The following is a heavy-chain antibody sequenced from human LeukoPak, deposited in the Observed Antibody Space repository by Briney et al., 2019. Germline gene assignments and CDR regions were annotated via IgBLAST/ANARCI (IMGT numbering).Heavy chain of an antibody. CDR2: ISGSGGST. Sequence: GGSLRLSCAASGFTFSSYAMSWVRQAPGKGLEWVSAISGSGGSTYYANSVKGRFTISRDNSKNTLYLQMNSLRAEDTAVYYCAKDPPRGRDRIYWYFDLWGRGTLVTVSS. CDR3: AKDPPRGRDRIYWYFDL. J-gene: IGHJ2*01. V-gene: IGHV3-23*01. CDR1: GFTFSSYA.